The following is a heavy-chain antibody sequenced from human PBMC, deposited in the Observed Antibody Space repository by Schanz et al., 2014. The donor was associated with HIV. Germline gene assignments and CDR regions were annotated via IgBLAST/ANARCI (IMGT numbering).Heavy chain of an antibody. V-gene: IGHV3-23*04. D-gene: IGHD5-18*01. CDR1: GFTFSNFG. CDR2: ISGNNQI. Sequence: EVQLVESGGGLVQPGGSLRLSCAASGFTFSNFGINWVRQAPGKGLEWISGISGNNQIYDAESVKGRFTISRDNSKNILYLQMNSLNIEDTAVYYCRGYRFYYGVDFWGQGTTVTVS. CDR3: RGYRFYYGVDF. J-gene: IGHJ6*02.